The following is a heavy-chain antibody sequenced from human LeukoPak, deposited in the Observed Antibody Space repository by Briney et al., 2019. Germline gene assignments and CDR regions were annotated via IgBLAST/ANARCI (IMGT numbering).Heavy chain of an antibody. V-gene: IGHV3-66*01. Sequence: GGSLRLSCGVSGFTVTSNYMSWVREARGKGLEWVSIVYPAGFTDHADSVKGRFTISRDTSKNTVYFQMNNLRAEDTAVYYCTIGGVIWRMDVWGQGTTVAVSS. J-gene: IGHJ6*02. CDR1: GFTVTSNY. CDR3: TIGGVIWRMDV. CDR2: VYPAGFT. D-gene: IGHD3-10*01.